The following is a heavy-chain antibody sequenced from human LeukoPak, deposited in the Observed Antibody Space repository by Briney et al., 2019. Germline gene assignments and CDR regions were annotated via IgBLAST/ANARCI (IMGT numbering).Heavy chain of an antibody. J-gene: IGHJ6*02. CDR1: GFTVSSSY. Sequence: PGRSLRLSCAASGFTVSSSYMSWVRQAPGKGLEWVSVIYSDGSTSYADSVKGRFTISRDNSKNTLYLQMNSLRAEDTAVYYCARDSPRVGMDVWGQGTTVTVSS. V-gene: IGHV3-53*01. CDR3: ARDSPRVGMDV. CDR2: IYSDGST.